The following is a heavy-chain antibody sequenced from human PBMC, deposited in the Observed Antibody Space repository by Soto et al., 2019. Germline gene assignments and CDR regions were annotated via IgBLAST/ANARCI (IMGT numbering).Heavy chain of an antibody. D-gene: IGHD6-13*01. J-gene: IGHJ6*02. CDR2: SIPIFGTA. Sequence: QVQLVQSGAEVQKPGSSVKVSCKAAGGTFSSYAISWVRQAPGPGLEWMGGSIPIFGTANYAQKFQGRVTIPAGESTSTAYMELSSLRLEDTAVYYCARLVIAAAEPRNYYYGMDVWGQGTTVTVSS. CDR1: GGTFSSYA. CDR3: ARLVIAAAEPRNYYYGMDV. V-gene: IGHV1-69*01.